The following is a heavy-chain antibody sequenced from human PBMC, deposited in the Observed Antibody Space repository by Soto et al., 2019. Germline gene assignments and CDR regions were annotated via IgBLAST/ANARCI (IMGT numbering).Heavy chain of an antibody. V-gene: IGHV3-21*01. D-gene: IGHD2-15*01. CDR3: ARDPEVEYCSGGSCYAGRDY. CDR2: ISSSSSYI. Sequence: GGSLRLSCAASGFTFSSYSMNWVRQAPGKGLEWVSSISSSSSYIYYADSVKGRFTISRDNAKNSLYLQMNSLRAEDTAVYYCARDPEVEYCSGGSCYAGRDYWGQGTLVTVSS. CDR1: GFTFSSYS. J-gene: IGHJ4*02.